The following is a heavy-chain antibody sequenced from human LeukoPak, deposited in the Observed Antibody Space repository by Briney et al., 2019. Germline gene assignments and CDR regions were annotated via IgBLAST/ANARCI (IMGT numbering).Heavy chain of an antibody. Sequence: SQTLSLTCAISGDSVSSNSAAWNWIRQSPSRGLEWLGRTYYRSKWYNDYAVSVKSRITINPDTSKNQFSLQLNSVTPEDTAVYYCARDHVYRARGYSYGSRYKKGAFDIWGQGTMVTVSS. CDR2: TYYRSKWYN. CDR3: ARDHVYRARGYSYGSRYKKGAFDI. CDR1: GDSVSSNSAA. D-gene: IGHD5-18*01. J-gene: IGHJ3*02. V-gene: IGHV6-1*01.